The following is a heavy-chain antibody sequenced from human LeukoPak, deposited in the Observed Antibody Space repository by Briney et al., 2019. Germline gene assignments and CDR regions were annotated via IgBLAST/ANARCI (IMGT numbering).Heavy chain of an antibody. CDR1: GFTFSSYA. J-gene: IGHJ4*02. Sequence: GGSLRLSCAASGFTFSSYAMHWVRQAPGKGLEWVAVISYDGSNKYYADSVKGRFTISRDNSKNTLYLQMNSLRAEDTAVYYCAKEPRSEYQLLAFDYWGQGTLVTVSS. D-gene: IGHD2-2*01. CDR3: AKEPRSEYQLLAFDY. V-gene: IGHV3-30-3*01. CDR2: ISYDGSNK.